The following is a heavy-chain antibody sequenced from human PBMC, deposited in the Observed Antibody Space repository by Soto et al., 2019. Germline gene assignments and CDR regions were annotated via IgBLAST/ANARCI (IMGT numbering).Heavy chain of an antibody. CDR1: GFTFSDYY. Sequence: PGGSLRLSCAASGFTFSDYYMSWIRQAPGKGLEWVSYISSSSSYTNYADSVKGRFTISRDNAKNSLYLQMNSLRAEDTAVYYCARDLPQLSLHGYYGMDVWGQGTTVTVS. D-gene: IGHD2-2*01. V-gene: IGHV3-11*06. CDR2: ISSSSSYT. CDR3: ARDLPQLSLHGYYGMDV. J-gene: IGHJ6*02.